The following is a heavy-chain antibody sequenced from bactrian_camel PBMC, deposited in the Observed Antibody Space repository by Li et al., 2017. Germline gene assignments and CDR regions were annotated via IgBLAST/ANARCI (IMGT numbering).Heavy chain of an antibody. J-gene: IGHJ6*01. CDR3: AAQGTRWWNREYEEGDFDY. CDR2: IYRAGGST. CDR1: EYIANTYC. D-gene: IGHD4*01. Sequence: HVQLVESGGGSVQAGGSLNLSCTTSEYIANTYCMGWFRQAPGKKREGVAAIYRAGGSTFYADSVKGRFTISQDNAKNTLYLQMNSLKPEDTAMYFCAAQGTRWWNREYEEGDFDYWARGPRSPSP. V-gene: IGHV3S54*01.